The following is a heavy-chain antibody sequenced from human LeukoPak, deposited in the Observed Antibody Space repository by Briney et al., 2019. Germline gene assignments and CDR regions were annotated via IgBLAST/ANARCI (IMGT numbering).Heavy chain of an antibody. Sequence: SETLSLTCTVSGGSISSYYWSWIRQPPGKGLEWIGYIYYSGSTNYNPSLKSRVTISVDTSKNQFSLKLSSVTAADTAVYYCARFHPNWGLDYWGQGILVTVSS. CDR2: IYYSGST. V-gene: IGHV4-59*01. D-gene: IGHD7-27*01. J-gene: IGHJ4*02. CDR1: GGSISSYY. CDR3: ARFHPNWGLDY.